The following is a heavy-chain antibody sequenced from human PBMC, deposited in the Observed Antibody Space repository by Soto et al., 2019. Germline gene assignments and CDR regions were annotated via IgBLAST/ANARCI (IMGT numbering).Heavy chain of an antibody. CDR2: ISGGGGYI. Sequence: PGGSLRLSCAASGFTFSTYGMSWVRQAPGKGLEWVSSISGGGGYIYYADSVKGRFTISRDNANNSLYLQMSSLRAEDTAVYYCARAGSARYYFDYWGQGTLVTVSS. J-gene: IGHJ4*02. V-gene: IGHV3-21*01. CDR3: ARAGSARYYFDY. CDR1: GFTFSTYG.